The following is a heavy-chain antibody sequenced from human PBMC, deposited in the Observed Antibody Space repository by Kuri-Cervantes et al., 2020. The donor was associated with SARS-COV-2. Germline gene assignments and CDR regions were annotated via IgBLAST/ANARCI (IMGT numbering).Heavy chain of an antibody. D-gene: IGHD7-27*01. CDR1: GFTVSSNY. J-gene: IGHJ4*02. V-gene: IGHV3-53*01. CDR3: AREEGGELGEAFDY. CDR2: IYSGGST. Sequence: GGSLRLSCAASGFTVSSNYMSWVRQAPGKGLEWVSVIYSGGSTYYADSVKGRFTISRDNSKNTLYLQMNSLKLEDTAVYYCAREEGGELGEAFDYWGQGALVTVSS.